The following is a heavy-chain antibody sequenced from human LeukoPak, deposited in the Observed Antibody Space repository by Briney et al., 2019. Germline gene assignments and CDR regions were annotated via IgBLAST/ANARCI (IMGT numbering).Heavy chain of an antibody. V-gene: IGHV3-53*01. Sequence: GGSVRLSCAASGFTVRNNYMSWVRQAPGKGLEWVSIIYSGGSTYYADAVKGRFTISRDNSKNTLYLQMNSLRAEDTAVYYCARDPTDSDYSHAAGWGQGTLVTVSS. CDR3: ARDPTDSDYSHAAG. J-gene: IGHJ4*02. CDR2: IYSGGST. CDR1: GFTVRNNY. D-gene: IGHD6-25*01.